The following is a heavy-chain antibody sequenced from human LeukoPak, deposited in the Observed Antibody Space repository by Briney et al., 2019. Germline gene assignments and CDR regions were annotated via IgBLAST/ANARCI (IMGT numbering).Heavy chain of an antibody. CDR2: ISTTSSSSYI. J-gene: IGHJ6*03. CDR3: ARVMAGYSYMDV. V-gene: IGHV3-21*01. CDR1: GFTFSRYA. D-gene: IGHD3-10*01. Sequence: GGSLRLSCAASGFTFSRYAMNWVRQAPGKGLGWVSDISTTSSSSYIHYADSMKGRFIIPRDNAKSSLYLQMNSLRAEDTAVYYCARVMAGYSYMDVWGKGTTVTVSS.